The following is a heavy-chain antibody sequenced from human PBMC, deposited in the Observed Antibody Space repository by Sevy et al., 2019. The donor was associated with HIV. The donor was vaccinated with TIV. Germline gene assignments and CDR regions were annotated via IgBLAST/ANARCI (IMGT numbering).Heavy chain of an antibody. D-gene: IGHD6-25*01. V-gene: IGHV3-48*03. CDR2: ISTNVNRI. CDR3: ARDIPVAAVDA. Sequence: GGSLRLSCVASGFPFSHYEMNWVRQAPGKGLEWVAFISTNVNRIFYSDSVRGRFTISRDNARNSLYLQMDNLRVEDTALYYCARDIPVAAVDAWGQGTLVTVSS. J-gene: IGHJ5*02. CDR1: GFPFSHYE.